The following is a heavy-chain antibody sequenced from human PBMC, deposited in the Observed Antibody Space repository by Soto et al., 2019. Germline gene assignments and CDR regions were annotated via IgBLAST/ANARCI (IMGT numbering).Heavy chain of an antibody. Sequence: QVQLQESGPRLVKPSETLSLTCIVSGGSISNYYWSWIRQPPGKGLEWIGYIYYSGSTNYNPSLHSRVTISVDTSNNQFSLKLSSVTAADTAVYYCARAVLPATAPFDYWGQGTLVTVSS. CDR2: IYYSGST. CDR1: GGSISNYY. J-gene: IGHJ4*02. V-gene: IGHV4-59*01. D-gene: IGHD2-2*01. CDR3: ARAVLPATAPFDY.